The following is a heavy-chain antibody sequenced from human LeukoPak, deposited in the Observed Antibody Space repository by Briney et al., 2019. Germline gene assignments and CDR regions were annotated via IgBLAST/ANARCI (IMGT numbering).Heavy chain of an antibody. D-gene: IGHD5-12*01. CDR3: AALVAPITSFDY. J-gene: IGHJ4*02. V-gene: IGHV5-51*04. CDR2: IYPGYSDT. Sequence: GALEISCKGSGCSFPSYWIVWVRQMPWKGLEVIGIIYPGYSDTRYSPSFQAQVTISADKPISTASLPWSSLKASDTAMYYCAALVAPITSFDYWGQGTLVTVSS. CDR1: GCSFPSYW.